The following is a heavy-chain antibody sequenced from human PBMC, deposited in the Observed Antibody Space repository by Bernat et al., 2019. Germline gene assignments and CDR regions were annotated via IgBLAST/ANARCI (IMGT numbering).Heavy chain of an antibody. V-gene: IGHV3-9*01. D-gene: IGHD3-16*01. CDR3: AREWGTLDY. CDR2: ISWNSGSI. J-gene: IGHJ4*02. Sequence: EVQLVESGGGLVQPGRSLRLSCAASGFTFDDYAMHWVRQAPGKGLEWVSGISWNSGSISYADSVKGRFTISRDNAKNSLYLQMSSLGAEDTAVYYCAREWGTLDYWGQGTLVTVSS. CDR1: GFTFDDYA.